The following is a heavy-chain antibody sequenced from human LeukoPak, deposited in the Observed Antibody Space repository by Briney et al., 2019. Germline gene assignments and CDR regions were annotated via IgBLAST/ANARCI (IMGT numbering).Heavy chain of an antibody. CDR3: AKVRFGYYYDSSAHAFDI. CDR1: GFTFSSYG. V-gene: IGHV3-30*18. CDR2: ISYDGSNK. J-gene: IGHJ3*02. D-gene: IGHD3-22*01. Sequence: PGRSLRLSCAASGFTFSSYGMHWVRQAPGKGLEWVAVISYDGSNKYYADSVKGRFTISRDNSKNTLYLQMNSLRAEDTAVYYCAKVRFGYYYDSSAHAFDIWGQGTMVTVSS.